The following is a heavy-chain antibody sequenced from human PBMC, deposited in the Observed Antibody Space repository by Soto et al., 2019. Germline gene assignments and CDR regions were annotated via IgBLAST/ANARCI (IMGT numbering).Heavy chain of an antibody. CDR3: AKAVDITVRGVPPSDY. V-gene: IGHV3-30*18. D-gene: IGHD3-10*01. CDR1: GFTFHDFG. CDR2: ISYDGRNK. Sequence: EGSLRLSCAASGFTFHDFGMHWVRQAPGKGLEWVAVISYDGRNKYYVDSVKGRFTISRDNSQNILYLQMNSLRPEDTAVYYCAKAVDITVRGVPPSDYWGQGTLVTVSS. J-gene: IGHJ4*02.